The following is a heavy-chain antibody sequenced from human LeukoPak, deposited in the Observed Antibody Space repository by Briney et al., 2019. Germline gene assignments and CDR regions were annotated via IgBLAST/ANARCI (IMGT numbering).Heavy chain of an antibody. CDR3: ALNEGGYSGYDLYYFDY. CDR2: ISYDGSNK. V-gene: IGHV3-30*03. Sequence: QPGRSLRLSCAASGFTFSSYGMHWVRQAPGKGLEWVAVISYDGSNKYYADSVKGRFTISRDNSKNTLYLQMNSLRAEDTAVYYCALNEGGYSGYDLYYFDYWGQGTLVTVSS. D-gene: IGHD5-12*01. CDR1: GFTFSSYG. J-gene: IGHJ4*02.